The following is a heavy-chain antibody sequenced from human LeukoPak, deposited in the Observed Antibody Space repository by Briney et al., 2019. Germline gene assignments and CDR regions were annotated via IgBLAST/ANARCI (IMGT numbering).Heavy chain of an antibody. CDR1: GGTFSSYA. J-gene: IGHJ6*03. CDR2: IIPIFGTA. D-gene: IGHD3-3*01. CDR3: ATENYDFWSGYGTYYMGV. V-gene: IGHV1-69*01. Sequence: SVKVSCKASGGTFSSYAISWVRQAPGQGLEWMGGIIPIFGTANYAQKFRGRVTITADESTSTAYMELSSLRSEDTAVYYCATENYDFWSGYGTYYMGVWGKGTTVTVSS.